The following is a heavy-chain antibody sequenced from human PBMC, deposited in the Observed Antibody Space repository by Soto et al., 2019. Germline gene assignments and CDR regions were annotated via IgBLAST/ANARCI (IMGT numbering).Heavy chain of an antibody. CDR2: SRDKPQGYST. CDR1: GFPLSDPY. V-gene: IGHV3-72*01. J-gene: IGHJ4*02. D-gene: IGHD3-22*01. CDR3: VRAPSFSDSSGYSRCLDY. Sequence: GGSLRLSCTCSGFPLSDPYIDWVRQAPRKGLEWVGRSRDKPQGYSTASAASVKGXFTPSRDESKNSAYLQMKSRKTEDTAVDYCVRAPSFSDSSGYSRCLDYLGPGTLVAVSS.